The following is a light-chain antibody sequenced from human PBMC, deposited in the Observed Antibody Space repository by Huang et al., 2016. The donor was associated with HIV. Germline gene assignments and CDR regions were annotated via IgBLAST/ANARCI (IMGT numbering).Light chain of an antibody. CDR3: QQYNNWPRT. V-gene: IGKV3-15*01. J-gene: IGKJ2*01. Sequence: ERVMTQSPDILSVSPGETATLSCRASQDVSSNLAWDLQKTGQAPSLLIYCASTRVSGIPARLNGSGSGIAFTLTISSVQSEDFAVYYCQQYNNWPRTFGQGTKLEIK. CDR2: CAS. CDR1: QDVSSN.